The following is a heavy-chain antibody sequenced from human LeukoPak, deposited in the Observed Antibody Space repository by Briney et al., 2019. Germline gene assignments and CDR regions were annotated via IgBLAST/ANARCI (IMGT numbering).Heavy chain of an antibody. CDR2: INPNSGGT. D-gene: IGHD6-13*01. V-gene: IGHV1-2*02. CDR1: GYTFTGYY. J-gene: IGHJ6*02. Sequence: ASVKVSCKASGYTFTGYYMHWVRQAPGQGLEWMGWINPNSGGTNYAQKFQGRVTMTRDTSISTAYMELSRLRSDDTAVYYCARATLEAAGPMDVWGQGTTVTVSS. CDR3: ARATLEAAGPMDV.